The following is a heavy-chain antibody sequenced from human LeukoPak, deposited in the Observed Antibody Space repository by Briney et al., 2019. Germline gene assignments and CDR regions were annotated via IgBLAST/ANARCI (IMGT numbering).Heavy chain of an antibody. V-gene: IGHV4-38-2*01. J-gene: IGHJ4*02. Sequence: SETLSLTCGVSGYSISRGYYWSWIRQPPGKGLEWIGTIYHIGSTYYNPSLESRVTISVDTSKNEFSLNLNSVTAADTAVYYCARAGWIITSGIDYWGQGALVTVSS. CDR3: ARAGWIITSGIDY. D-gene: IGHD1-20*01. CDR2: IYHIGST. CDR1: GYSISRGYY.